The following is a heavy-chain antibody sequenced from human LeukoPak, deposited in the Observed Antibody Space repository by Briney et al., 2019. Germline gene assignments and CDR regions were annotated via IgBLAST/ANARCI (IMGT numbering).Heavy chain of an antibody. CDR2: IIPIFGTA. CDR3: ATGVQYQLLYTGSSSLVFDY. D-gene: IGHD2-2*02. J-gene: IGHJ4*02. Sequence: ASVKVSCKASGGTFSSYAISWVRQAPGQGLEWMGGIIPIFGTANYAQKFQGRVTMTEDTSTDTAYMELSSLRSEDTAVYYCATGVQYQLLYTGSSSLVFDYWGQGTLVTVSS. V-gene: IGHV1-69*06. CDR1: GGTFSSYA.